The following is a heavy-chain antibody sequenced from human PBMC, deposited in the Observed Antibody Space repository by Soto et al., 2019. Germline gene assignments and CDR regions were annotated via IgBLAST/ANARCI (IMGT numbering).Heavy chain of an antibody. J-gene: IGHJ5*02. D-gene: IGHD4-17*01. CDR1: GGSISSSSYY. V-gene: IGHV4-39*01. CDR2: IYYSGST. CDR3: ARHDYGDFNWFDP. Sequence: SETLSLTCTVSGGSISSSSYYWGWIRPPPGKGLEWIGSIYYSGSTYYNPSLKSRVTISVETSKNQFSLKLSSVTAADTAVYYCARHDYGDFNWFDPWGQGALVTVSS.